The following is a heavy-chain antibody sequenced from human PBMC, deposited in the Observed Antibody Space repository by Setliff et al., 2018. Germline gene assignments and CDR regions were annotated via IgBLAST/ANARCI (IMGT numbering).Heavy chain of an antibody. V-gene: IGHV1-46*01. CDR1: GYTFTTYY. J-gene: IGHJ3*02. CDR3: ARGGKATGYGGGGAFDI. CDR2: ISPSGGST. Sequence: VASVKVSCKASGYTFTTYYFHWVRQAPGQGLEWMGIISPSGGSTSYAQKFQDRVTMTRDTSTSTVYMELSSLRSEDTAVYYCARGGKATGYGGGGAFDIWGQGTMVTVSS. D-gene: IGHD6-25*01.